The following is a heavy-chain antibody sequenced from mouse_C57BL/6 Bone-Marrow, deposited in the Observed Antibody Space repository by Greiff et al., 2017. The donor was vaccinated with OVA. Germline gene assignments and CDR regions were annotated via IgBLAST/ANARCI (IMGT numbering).Heavy chain of an antibody. Sequence: VKVVESGPELVKPGASVKLSCKASGYTFTSYDINWVKQRPGQGLEWIGWIYPRDGSTKYNEKFKGKATLTVDTSSSTAYMERHSLTSEDSAVYFCARSILRSYFDYWGQGTTLTVSS. V-gene: IGHV1-85*01. D-gene: IGHD1-1*01. CDR2: IYPRDGST. J-gene: IGHJ2*01. CDR1: GYTFTSYD. CDR3: ARSILRSYFDY.